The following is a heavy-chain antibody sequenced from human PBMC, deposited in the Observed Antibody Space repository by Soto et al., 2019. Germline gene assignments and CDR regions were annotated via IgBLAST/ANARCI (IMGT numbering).Heavy chain of an antibody. Sequence: HPGGSLRLSCAASGFTFSSYGMHWVRQAPGKGLEWVAVIWYDGSNKYYADSVKGRFTISRDNSKNTLYLQMNSLRAEDTAVYYCARDREYSSSSGGYYYYGMDVWGQGTTVTVSS. CDR3: ARDREYSSSSGGYYYYGMDV. J-gene: IGHJ6*02. CDR1: GFTFSSYG. D-gene: IGHD6-6*01. V-gene: IGHV3-33*01. CDR2: IWYDGSNK.